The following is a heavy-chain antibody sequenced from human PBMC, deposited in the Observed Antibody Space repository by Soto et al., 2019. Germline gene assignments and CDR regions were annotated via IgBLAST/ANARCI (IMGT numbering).Heavy chain of an antibody. CDR3: AKGGVVVYAPFDY. CDR1: GFTFDDYA. CDR2: ISWNSGSI. V-gene: IGHV3-9*01. J-gene: IGHJ4*02. D-gene: IGHD2-8*02. Sequence: EVQLVESGGGLVQPGRSLRLSCAASGFTFDDYAMHWVRQAPGKGLEWVSGISWNSGSIGYADSVKGRFTISRDNAKNSLYLQMNSMRAEDTALYYCAKGGVVVYAPFDYWGQGTLVTVSS.